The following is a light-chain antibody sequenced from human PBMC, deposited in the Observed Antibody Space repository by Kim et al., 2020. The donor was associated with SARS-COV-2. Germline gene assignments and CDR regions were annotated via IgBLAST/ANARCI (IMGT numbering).Light chain of an antibody. CDR1: QSVSSY. V-gene: IGKV3-11*01. CDR3: QQRSNWPRTVT. CDR2: DAS. Sequence: PGERATLSCRASQSVSSYLAWYQQKPGQAPRLLIYDASNRATGIPARFSGSGSGTDFTLTISSLEPEDFAVYYCQQRSNWPRTVTFGQGTRLEIK. J-gene: IGKJ5*01.